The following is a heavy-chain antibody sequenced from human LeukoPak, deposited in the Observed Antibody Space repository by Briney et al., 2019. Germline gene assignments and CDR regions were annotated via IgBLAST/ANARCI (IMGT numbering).Heavy chain of an antibody. Sequence: ASVKVSCKASGGTSSSYAISWVRQAPGQGLEWMGGIIPIFGTANYAQKFQGRVTITADESTSTAYMELSSLRSEDTAVYYCARSPPYDILTGYYDYWGQGTLVTVSS. CDR1: GGTSSSYA. D-gene: IGHD3-9*01. V-gene: IGHV1-69*13. CDR3: ARSPPYDILTGYYDY. J-gene: IGHJ4*02. CDR2: IIPIFGTA.